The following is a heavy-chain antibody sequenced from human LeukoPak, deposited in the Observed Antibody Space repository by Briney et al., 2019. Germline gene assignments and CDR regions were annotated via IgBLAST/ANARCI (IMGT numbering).Heavy chain of an antibody. V-gene: IGHV1-8*01. J-gene: IGHJ3*02. Sequence: ASVKVSCKASGYTFTSYDINWVRHATGQGIEWKGWMNPNSGTTGYAQKFQGRVTMTRNTSISTAYMELSSLRSEDTAVYYCARGGSIWRFWAIASSTTGTTGSDAFDIWGQGTMVTVSS. CDR2: MNPNSGTT. D-gene: IGHD1-1*01. CDR3: ARGGSIWRFWAIASSTTGTTGSDAFDI. CDR1: GYTFTSYD.